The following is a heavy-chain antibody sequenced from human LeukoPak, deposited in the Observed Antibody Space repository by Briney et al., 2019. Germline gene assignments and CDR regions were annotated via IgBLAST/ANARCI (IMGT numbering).Heavy chain of an antibody. CDR3: ATGRIAAAGTYWFDP. D-gene: IGHD6-13*01. J-gene: IGHJ5*02. CDR1: GGTFSSYA. CDR2: VDPEDGET. Sequence: ASVKVSCKASGGTFSSYAISWVRQAPGQGLEWMGLVDPEDGETIYAEKFQGRVTITADTSTDTAYMELSSLRSEDTAVYYCATGRIAAAGTYWFDPWGQGTLVTVSS. V-gene: IGHV1-69-2*01.